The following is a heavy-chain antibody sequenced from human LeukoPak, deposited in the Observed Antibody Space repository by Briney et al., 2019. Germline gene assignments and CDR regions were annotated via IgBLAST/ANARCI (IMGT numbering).Heavy chain of an antibody. CDR2: INTNTGKL. CDR3: ARVPFVVMGDTGNWFDP. D-gene: IGHD2-8*01. V-gene: IGHV7-4-1*01. J-gene: IGHJ5*02. Sequence: GASVKVSCKASGYTFTNYAMNWGRQAPGQGREWRGGINTNTGKLTYAQGLTGGFVFSLDASVSTAYLQIRRLKAEDTAVYYCARVPFVVMGDTGNWFDPWGQGTLVNVSS. CDR1: GYTFTNYA.